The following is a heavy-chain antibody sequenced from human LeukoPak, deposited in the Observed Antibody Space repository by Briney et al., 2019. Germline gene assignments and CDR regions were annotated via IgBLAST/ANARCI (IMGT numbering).Heavy chain of an antibody. Sequence: ASVKVSCTASGYTFTSYDINWVRQATGQGLEWMGWMNPNSGNTGYAQKFQGRVTMTRNTSISTAYMELSSLRSEDTAVYYCARGYYDILTGYPLWNWFDPWGQGTLVTVSS. J-gene: IGHJ5*02. V-gene: IGHV1-8*01. D-gene: IGHD3-9*01. CDR3: ARGYYDILTGYPLWNWFDP. CDR2: MNPNSGNT. CDR1: GYTFTSYD.